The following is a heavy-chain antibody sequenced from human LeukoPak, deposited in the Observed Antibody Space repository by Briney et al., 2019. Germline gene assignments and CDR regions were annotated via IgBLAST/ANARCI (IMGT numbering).Heavy chain of an antibody. V-gene: IGHV3-15*01. J-gene: IGHJ4*02. D-gene: IGHD4-17*01. CDR2: IKSKTDGGTT. CDR1: GFTFNNAW. Sequence: GGSLRLSCAASGFTFNNAWMSWVRQAPGKGLEWVGRIKSKTDGGTTDYAAPVKGRFTISRDDSKNTLYLQMNSLKTEDTAVYYCTADWHDYGDYNDYWGQGTLVTVSS. CDR3: TADWHDYGDYNDY.